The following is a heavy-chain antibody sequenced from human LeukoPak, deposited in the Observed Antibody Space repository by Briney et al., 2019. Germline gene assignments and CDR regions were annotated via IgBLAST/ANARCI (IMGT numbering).Heavy chain of an antibody. V-gene: IGHV4-34*01. D-gene: IGHD3-16*01. CDR1: GGSFSGYY. Sequence: SETLSLTCAVYGGSFSGYYWSWVRQPPGKGLEWIGEISHSGSSNYNPSLKSRVIMSVDMSKNQFSLKLSSVTAADTAVYYCARGPLGVWGQGTLVTVSS. J-gene: IGHJ4*02. CDR3: ARGPLGV. CDR2: ISHSGSS.